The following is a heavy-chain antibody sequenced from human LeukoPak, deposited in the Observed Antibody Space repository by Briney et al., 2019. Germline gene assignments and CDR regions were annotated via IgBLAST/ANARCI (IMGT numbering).Heavy chain of an antibody. D-gene: IGHD5-18*01. CDR2: FDPEDGET. CDR3: TKEVAGYSYAKGYAFDI. CDR1: GYSLTELS. V-gene: IGHV1-24*01. J-gene: IGHJ3*02. Sequence: ASVKVSCKVSGYSLTELSMHWVRQAPGKGLEWMGGFDPEDGETIYAQKFQGRVTMTEDTSTDTAYMELSSLRSEGTAVYYCTKEVAGYSYAKGYAFDIWGQGTMVTVSS.